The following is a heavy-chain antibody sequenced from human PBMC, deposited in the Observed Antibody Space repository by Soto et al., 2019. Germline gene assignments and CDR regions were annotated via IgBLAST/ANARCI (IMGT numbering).Heavy chain of an antibody. Sequence: EVQLVQSGAEVKKPGESLKISCKGSGYSFTNYWIGWVRQMPGKGLVWMGIIYHGDSDTRYSPSFQGKVTISADKSISTAYLQWSSLKASDTAMYYCARPDSSGWYSSFDILGQGTMVTVSS. V-gene: IGHV5-51*03. J-gene: IGHJ3*02. CDR1: GYSFTNYW. D-gene: IGHD6-19*01. CDR3: ARPDSSGWYSSFDI. CDR2: IYHGDSDT.